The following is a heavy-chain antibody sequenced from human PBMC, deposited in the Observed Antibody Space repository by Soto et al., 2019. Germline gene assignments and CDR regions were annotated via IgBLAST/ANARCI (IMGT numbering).Heavy chain of an antibody. V-gene: IGHV3-33*03. D-gene: IGHD2-15*01. Sequence: QVHLVESGGGVVQPGRSLRLSCAASGFIFNEYGMHWVRQAPGKGLEWVAVIWYDGSNKYYADSMKGRFTFSRDNSKNTMSLQMNSLRVEDTAVYYCARWGCSGSNCNLNQRSFDLWGQGTLVTVSS. CDR1: GFIFNEYG. CDR2: IWYDGSNK. CDR3: ARWGCSGSNCNLNQRSFDL. J-gene: IGHJ4*02.